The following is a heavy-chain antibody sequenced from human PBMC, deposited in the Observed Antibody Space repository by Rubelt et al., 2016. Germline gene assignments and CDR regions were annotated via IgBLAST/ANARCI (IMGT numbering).Heavy chain of an antibody. CDR2: TQPGDSLT. CDR3: VRHNLWAFDI. J-gene: IGHJ3*02. Sequence: KPGESLKISCKGSGYSFTSYWIGWVRQMPGKDLEWMGITQPGDSLTKYSPSFRGQVTISADKSITTAYLQWSVLRASDTAMYYCVRHNLWAFDIWGQGTMVTVSS. D-gene: IGHD1-14*01. CDR1: GYSFTSYW. V-gene: IGHV5-51*01.